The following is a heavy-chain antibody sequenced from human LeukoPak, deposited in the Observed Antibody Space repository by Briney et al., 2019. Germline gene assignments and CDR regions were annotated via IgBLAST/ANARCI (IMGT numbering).Heavy chain of an antibody. CDR1: GYTFTSYY. CDR2: INPSGGST. V-gene: IGHV1-46*01. D-gene: IGHD2-2*01. Sequence: ASVKVSCKASGYTFTSYYMHWVRQAPGQGLEWMGIINPSGGSTSYAQKFQGRVTMTRDTSTSTVYMELSSLRSEDTAAYYCARDHIVVVPAAMEPYYYYYGMDVWGQGTTVTVSS. J-gene: IGHJ6*02. CDR3: ARDHIVVVPAAMEPYYYYYGMDV.